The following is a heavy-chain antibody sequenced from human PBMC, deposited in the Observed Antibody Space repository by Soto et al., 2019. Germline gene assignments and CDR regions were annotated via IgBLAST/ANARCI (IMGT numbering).Heavy chain of an antibody. D-gene: IGHD3-3*01. CDR1: GLTFSTYA. CDR3: EKHDFWPLYNTGRDG. Sequence: GSRRIPGVTAGLTFSTYATIWFRPAPGKGLEWVGFIRSKAYGGTTEYAASVKGRFTISRDDSKSIAYLQMNSLKTEDTAVYYCEKHDFWPLYNTGRDGWGRGTMGSVSS. V-gene: IGHV3-49*03. J-gene: IGHJ4*02. CDR2: IRSKAYGGTT.